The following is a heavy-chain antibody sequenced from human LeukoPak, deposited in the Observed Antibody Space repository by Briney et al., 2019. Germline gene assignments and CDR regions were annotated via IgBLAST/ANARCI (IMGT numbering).Heavy chain of an antibody. CDR1: GGSFSSYY. D-gene: IGHD1-26*01. CDR3: ARLNSGSYLNLDY. CDR2: IYYSGST. J-gene: IGHJ4*02. V-gene: IGHV4-59*01. Sequence: PSETLSLTCTVSGGSFSSYYWSWIRQPPGKGLEWIGYIYYSGSTNYNPSLKSRVTISVDTSKNQFSLKLSSVTAADTAVYYCARLNSGSYLNLDYWGQGTLVTVSS.